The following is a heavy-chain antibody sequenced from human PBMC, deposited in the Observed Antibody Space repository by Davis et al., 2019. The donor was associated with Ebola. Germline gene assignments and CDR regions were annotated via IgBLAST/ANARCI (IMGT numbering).Heavy chain of an antibody. CDR2: MNPNSGNT. J-gene: IGHJ4*02. CDR1: GYTFTSYD. D-gene: IGHD3-22*01. V-gene: IGHV1-8*01. CDR3: ARDYYDSTY. Sequence: ASVKVSCKASGYTFTSYDINWVRQATGLGLEWMGWMNPNSGNTGYAQKFQGRVTMTRDTSTSTVYMELSSMRSEDTAVYYCARDYYDSTYWGQGTLVTVSS.